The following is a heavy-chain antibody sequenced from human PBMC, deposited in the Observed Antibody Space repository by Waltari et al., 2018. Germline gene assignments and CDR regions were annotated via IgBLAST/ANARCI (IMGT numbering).Heavy chain of an antibody. V-gene: IGHV3-53*02. CDR2: IYSGGST. J-gene: IGHJ6*02. Sequence: EVQLVETGGGLIQPGGSLRLSCAASGFTVSSNYMRWVRQAPGKGLEWVSVIYSGGSTYYADSVKGRFTISRDNSKNTLYLQMNSLRAEDTAVYYCARDITAAGSYYYYGMDVWGQGTTVTVSS. CDR3: ARDITAAGSYYYYGMDV. CDR1: GFTVSSNY. D-gene: IGHD6-13*01.